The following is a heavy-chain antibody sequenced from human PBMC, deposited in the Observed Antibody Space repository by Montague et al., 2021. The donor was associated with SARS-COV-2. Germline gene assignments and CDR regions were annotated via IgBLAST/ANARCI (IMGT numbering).Heavy chain of an antibody. Sequence: SETLSLTCSVSSGSIMSSGYYWGWIRQPPGKELGWIGNIYYSGTTYYNPSLQSRGTISVDTSKNHLSLRLSSVTAADTAVYFCARGMIRGVTTPFDYWGQGSQVTVSS. D-gene: IGHD3-10*01. CDR1: SGSIMSSGYY. CDR3: ARGMIRGVTTPFDY. J-gene: IGHJ4*02. V-gene: IGHV4-39*02. CDR2: IYYSGTT.